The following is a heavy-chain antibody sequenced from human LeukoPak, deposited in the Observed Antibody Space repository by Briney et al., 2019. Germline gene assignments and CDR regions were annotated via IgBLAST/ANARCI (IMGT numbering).Heavy chain of an antibody. CDR2: ISWDGGST. CDR3: ARGVSADY. CDR1: GFTFDDYA. V-gene: IGHV3-43D*03. D-gene: IGHD6-13*01. J-gene: IGHJ4*02. Sequence: GGSLRLSCAASGFTFDDYAMHWVRQAPGKGLEWVSLISWDGGSTYYADSVKGRFTISRDNAKNSLYLQMNSLRAEDTAVYYCARGVSADYWGQGTLVTVSS.